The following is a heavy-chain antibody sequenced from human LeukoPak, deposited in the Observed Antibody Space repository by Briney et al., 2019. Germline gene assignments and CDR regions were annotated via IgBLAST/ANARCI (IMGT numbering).Heavy chain of an antibody. V-gene: IGHV3-23*01. D-gene: IGHD6-13*01. CDR2: ISGSGEST. Sequence: PGGPLRLSCAASGLTFSNYGMAWVGQAPGKGLEWVSAISGSGESTYNEDSVKGRFTISRENAKRSLYLQMNNLRAEDTALYYCARRYGSTWELDYWGRGTLVTVSS. CDR1: GLTFSNYG. CDR3: ARRYGSTWELDY. J-gene: IGHJ4*02.